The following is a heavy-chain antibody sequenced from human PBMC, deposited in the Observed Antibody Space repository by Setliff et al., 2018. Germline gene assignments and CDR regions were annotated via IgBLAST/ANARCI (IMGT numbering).Heavy chain of an antibody. J-gene: IGHJ6*03. CDR2: IKADGSER. D-gene: IGHD3-10*01. V-gene: IGHV3-7*01. Sequence: GESLRLSCSASGFTFGTSWMSWVRHVPGKGLEWVANIKADGSERFYGDSVRGRFIVSRDNAKNSLFLQIIDLRVEDTAVYYCARDPTRFTKFRGVSIRYFYMDVWGKGTTVTVSS. CDR1: GFTFGTSW. CDR3: ARDPTRFTKFRGVSIRYFYMDV.